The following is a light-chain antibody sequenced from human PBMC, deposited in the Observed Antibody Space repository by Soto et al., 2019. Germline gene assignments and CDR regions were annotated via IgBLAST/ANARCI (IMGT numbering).Light chain of an antibody. J-gene: IGLJ1*01. V-gene: IGLV2-14*01. CDR3: SSYTSSSTSV. Sequence: QSVLAQPASVSGSPGQSITISCTGTSSDVGGYNYVSWYQQHPGKAPKLMIYEVSNRPSGVSNRFSGSKSGNTASLTISGLQAEDEVAYYCSSYTSSSTSVVGTGTKVTVL. CDR2: EVS. CDR1: SSDVGGYNY.